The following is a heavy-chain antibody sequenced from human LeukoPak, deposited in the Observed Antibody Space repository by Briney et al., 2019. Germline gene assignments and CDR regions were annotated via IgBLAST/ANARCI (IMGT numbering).Heavy chain of an antibody. CDR2: ISGSGGST. CDR3: AKGGNYDFWSGPDY. J-gene: IGHJ4*02. D-gene: IGHD3-3*01. Sequence: QPGGSLRLSCAASGFTFSSYAMSWVRQAPGKGLEWVSAISGSGGSTYYAASVRGRFTISRDNSKNTLYLQMNSLRAEDTAVYYCAKGGNYDFWSGPDYWGQGTLVTVSS. CDR1: GFTFSSYA. V-gene: IGHV3-23*01.